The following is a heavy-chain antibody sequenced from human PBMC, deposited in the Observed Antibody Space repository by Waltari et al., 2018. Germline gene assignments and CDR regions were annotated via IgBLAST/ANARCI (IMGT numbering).Heavy chain of an antibody. CDR3: ARVQAIAAAGGFDY. V-gene: IGHV3-30-3*01. D-gene: IGHD6-25*01. Sequence: QVQLVDSGGGVVQPGRSLRLSCAASGFTFSTSAMHWVRQAPGKGLEWVAVISYEGPNKYYADSVKGRFTMSRDNSKNTLYVQMNSLRADDTAIYYCARVQAIAAAGGFDYWGRGTLVTVSS. J-gene: IGHJ4*02. CDR1: GFTFSTSA. CDR2: ISYEGPNK.